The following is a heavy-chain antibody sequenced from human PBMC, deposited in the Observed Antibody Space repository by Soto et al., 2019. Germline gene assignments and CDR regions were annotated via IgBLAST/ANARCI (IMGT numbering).Heavy chain of an antibody. CDR2: IVGNGFGT. CDR3: AKEEGGPMVYGTQTFDY. CDR1: GFIFSIYA. V-gene: IGHV3-23*01. D-gene: IGHD2-8*01. J-gene: IGHJ4*02. Sequence: EVQLLESGGDLVQPGGSLRLSCEASGFIFSIYAMSWVRQAPGKGLEWVSAIVGNGFGTYYADSVNGRFTISRDNSKNTLYLQMNSLRAEDTALYYCAKEEGGPMVYGTQTFDYWGQGTLVTVPS.